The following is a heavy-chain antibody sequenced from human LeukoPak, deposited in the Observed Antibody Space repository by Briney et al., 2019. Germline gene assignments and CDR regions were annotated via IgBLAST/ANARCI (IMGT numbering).Heavy chain of an antibody. Sequence: SETLSLTCTVSGGSISSYYWSWIRQPPGKGLEWIGDIYYSGSTNYNPSLKSRVPISVDTSKNQFSLKLSSVTAADTAVYYCARDKSPTETDYWGQGTLVTVSS. CDR3: ARDKSPTETDY. CDR1: GGSISSYY. V-gene: IGHV4-59*01. D-gene: IGHD1-26*01. J-gene: IGHJ4*02. CDR2: IYYSGST.